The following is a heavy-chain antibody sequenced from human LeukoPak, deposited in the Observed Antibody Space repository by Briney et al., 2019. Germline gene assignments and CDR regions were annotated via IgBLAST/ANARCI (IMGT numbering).Heavy chain of an antibody. Sequence: PSETLSLTSAIYGGSFSGYYWSWVRQPPGKGLEWIGEINHSGSTNYNPSLKRRVTISVDTSKNQFSLRLSSVTAADTPVHYCARGPRYCSGGSCYSGVNYYYYMDVWGKGTTVTVSS. J-gene: IGHJ6*03. CDR3: ARGPRYCSGGSCYSGVNYYYYMDV. CDR1: GGSFSGYY. CDR2: INHSGST. D-gene: IGHD2-15*01. V-gene: IGHV4-34*01.